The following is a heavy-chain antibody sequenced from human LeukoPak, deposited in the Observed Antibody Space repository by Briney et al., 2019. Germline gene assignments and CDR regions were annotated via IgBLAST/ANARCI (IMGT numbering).Heavy chain of an antibody. D-gene: IGHD6-13*01. CDR3: AKGVSPRWYHFDY. CDR2: ISGDGDST. CDR1: GFIFSSYA. J-gene: IGHJ4*02. Sequence: GGSLRLFCAASGFIFSSYAMTWLRQAPGKGLEWVSTISGDGDSTFYADSVKGRFTISRDNSKNTLYLQMNNLRAEDTALYYCAKGVSPRWYHFDYWGQGTLVTVSS. V-gene: IGHV3-23*01.